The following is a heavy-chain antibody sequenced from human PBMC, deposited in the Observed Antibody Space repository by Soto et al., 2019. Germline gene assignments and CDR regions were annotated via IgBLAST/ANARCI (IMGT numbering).Heavy chain of an antibody. Sequence: QVLLVQSGAEVKKPGASVKVSCKASGYPFTTYGFNWVRQAPEQGLEWMGWISASNGNTNYAQKLQGRVTMTTDRSTSTAYMELRSLESDDTAVYYCARDSSGFSPYYFDYWGQGTLVTVSS. J-gene: IGHJ4*02. D-gene: IGHD6-19*01. CDR1: GYPFTTYG. CDR3: ARDSSGFSPYYFDY. CDR2: ISASNGNT. V-gene: IGHV1-18*01.